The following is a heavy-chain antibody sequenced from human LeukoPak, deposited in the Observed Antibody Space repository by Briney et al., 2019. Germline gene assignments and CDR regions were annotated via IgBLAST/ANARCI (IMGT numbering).Heavy chain of an antibody. CDR2: IIPPFVTA. Sequence: GASVKVSCKASGGTFSNSAFSWVRQAPGQGLEWMGGIIPPFVTAIYAQNFRDRVTITADESTSTAYMELSSLRSEDTAVYYCASAIVGATLSESEFDYWGQGTLVTVSS. V-gene: IGHV1-69*01. D-gene: IGHD1-26*01. J-gene: IGHJ4*02. CDR1: GGTFSNSA. CDR3: ASAIVGATLSESEFDY.